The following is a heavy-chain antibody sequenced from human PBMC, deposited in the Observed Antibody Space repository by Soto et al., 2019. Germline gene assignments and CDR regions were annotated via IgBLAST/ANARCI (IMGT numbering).Heavy chain of an antibody. Sequence: ASVKVSCKVSGYTLSELAIQWVRQSPGKGLEWMGGFDPEDGETFYAQKFQGRVTMTGDKSTDTAYMELRSLRSEDTAVYYCAGGYCTRTSCHDYDNWGQGTLVTVSS. D-gene: IGHD2-2*01. V-gene: IGHV1-24*01. CDR3: AGGYCTRTSCHDYDN. CDR1: GYTLSELA. J-gene: IGHJ4*02. CDR2: FDPEDGET.